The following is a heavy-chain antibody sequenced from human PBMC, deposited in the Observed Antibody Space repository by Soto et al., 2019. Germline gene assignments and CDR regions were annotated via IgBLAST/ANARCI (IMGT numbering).Heavy chain of an antibody. V-gene: IGHV3-72*01. J-gene: IGHJ6*02. CDR2: TASKDESYTT. Sequence: GGSLRLSCAASGFTFSDHYMDWVRQAPGKGLEWVGRTASKDESYTTGYAASVKGSFTVSRDDSKSTLLLQMNSLRTEDTVVYYCGSGYWASPSTHRAHYRLDVWGQGTTVIVS. CDR1: GFTFSDHY. CDR3: GSGYWASPSTHRAHYRLDV. D-gene: IGHD2-2*01.